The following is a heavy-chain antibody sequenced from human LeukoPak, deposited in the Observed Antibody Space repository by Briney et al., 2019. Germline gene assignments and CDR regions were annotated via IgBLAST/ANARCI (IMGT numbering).Heavy chain of an antibody. CDR3: ARDSGTTGEVKFDP. CDR1: GASISSYY. V-gene: IGHV4-4*07. D-gene: IGHD1-7*01. J-gene: IGHJ5*02. CDR2: IYVTGST. Sequence: SSETLSLTCTVSGASISSYYWSWIRQPAGKALEWIGRIYVTGSTTYNPSLESRVTMSLDTSKNHFSLKLRSVTAADTAVYYCARDSGTTGEVKFDPWGQGTLVTVSS.